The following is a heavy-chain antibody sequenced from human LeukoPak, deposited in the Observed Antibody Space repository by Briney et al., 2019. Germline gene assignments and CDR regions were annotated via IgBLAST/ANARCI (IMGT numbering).Heavy chain of an antibody. D-gene: IGHD2-15*01. J-gene: IGHJ5*02. CDR1: GFTFSSYA. V-gene: IGHV3-15*01. CDR2: IKSNIDGGTT. CDR3: TRGYCSGGGCSGFHNWFDP. Sequence: GGSLRLSCAASGFTFSSYAMSWVRQAPGKGLEWVGRIKSNIDGGTTDYAAPVNGRFSISRDDSKNTLYLQMSSLKTEDTAIYYCTRGYCSGGGCSGFHNWFDPWGQGTLVTVSS.